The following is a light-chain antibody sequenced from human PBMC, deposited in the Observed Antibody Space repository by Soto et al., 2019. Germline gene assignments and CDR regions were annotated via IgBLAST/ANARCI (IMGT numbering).Light chain of an antibody. CDR2: GAS. Sequence: DVRMTQSPSSLSASVGDTITITCRASQTISTYLNWFQQKPGESPRLLIYGASTLHDGVPSRFSGSGSGADFTLTISGLQPEDFATYHCRQTYSDISFGGGTKVDIK. CDR1: QTISTY. CDR3: RQTYSDIS. J-gene: IGKJ4*01. V-gene: IGKV1-39*01.